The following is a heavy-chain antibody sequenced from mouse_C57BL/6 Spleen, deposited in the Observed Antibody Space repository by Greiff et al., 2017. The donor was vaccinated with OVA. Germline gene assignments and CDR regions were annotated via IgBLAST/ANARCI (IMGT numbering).Heavy chain of an antibody. D-gene: IGHD2-2*01. V-gene: IGHV1-61*01. J-gene: IGHJ1*03. CDR1: GYTFTSYW. Sequence: QVQLKQPGAELVRPGSSVKLSCKASGYTFTSYWMDWVKQRPGQGLEWIGNIYPSDSETHYNQKFKDKATLTVDKSSSTAYMQLSSLTSEDSAVYYCARRATSTMVTNWYFDVWGTGTTVTVSS. CDR3: ARRATSTMVTNWYFDV. CDR2: IYPSDSET.